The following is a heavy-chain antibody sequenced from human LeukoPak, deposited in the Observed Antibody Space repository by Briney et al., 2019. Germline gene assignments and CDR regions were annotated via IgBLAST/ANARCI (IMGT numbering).Heavy chain of an antibody. D-gene: IGHD5-12*01. J-gene: IGHJ3*02. CDR1: GFTFSHAC. CDR3: TTCGYEVRGAFYM. CDR2: IKSKNDDRTI. Sequence: RGSLTPSCAASGFTFSHACMNWVSQAPGKGLEWVGRIKSKNDDRTIDYAAPVKGRFTISRDDSESTLHLHMNSLKTEDTAIYCYTTCGYEVRGAFYMWGRGTMVTVSS. V-gene: IGHV3-15*01.